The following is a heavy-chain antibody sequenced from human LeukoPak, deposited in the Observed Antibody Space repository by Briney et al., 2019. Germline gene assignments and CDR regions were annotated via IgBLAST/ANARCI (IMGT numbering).Heavy chain of an antibody. CDR3: VKRFGGVGPYFTS. J-gene: IGHJ4*02. V-gene: IGHV3-64D*06. Sequence: TGGSLRLSCSASGFTFSSYPMHWVRQAPGKGLEYVSAISSTGGSTYYAGSVKGRFTISRDNSKNTLYLQMSSLSAEDTAVYYCVKRFGGVGPYFTSGAQEPLVTVS. CDR1: GFTFSSYP. CDR2: ISSTGGST. D-gene: IGHD3-16*01.